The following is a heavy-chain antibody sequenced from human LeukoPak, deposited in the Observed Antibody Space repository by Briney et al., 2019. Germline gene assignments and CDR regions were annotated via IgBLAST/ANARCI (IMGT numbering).Heavy chain of an antibody. Sequence: GGSLRLSCAASGFTVSSNYMSWVRQAPGKGLEWVSIIYSGGSTYYADSVKGRFTISRDNSKNTLYLQMNSLRAEDTAVYYCAKDSMRSVYCSGGSCPYYYYYMDVWGKGTTVTVSS. CDR1: GFTVSSNY. CDR3: AKDSMRSVYCSGGSCPYYYYYMDV. J-gene: IGHJ6*03. CDR2: IYSGGST. V-gene: IGHV3-66*01. D-gene: IGHD2-15*01.